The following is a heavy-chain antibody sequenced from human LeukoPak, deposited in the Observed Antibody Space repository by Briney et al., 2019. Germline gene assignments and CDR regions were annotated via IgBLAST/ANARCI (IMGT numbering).Heavy chain of an antibody. D-gene: IGHD3-10*01. CDR2: IYYSGNT. Sequence: SETLSLTCTLSGGSISSYYWSWIRQPPGKGLEWIGYIYYSGNTNYNPSLKSRVTISIDTSKNQFSLKLSSVTAADTAVYYCARGLHYYGSGSYSWWFDPWGQGTLVTVSS. CDR3: ARGLHYYGSGSYSWWFDP. J-gene: IGHJ5*02. CDR1: GGSISSYY. V-gene: IGHV4-59*08.